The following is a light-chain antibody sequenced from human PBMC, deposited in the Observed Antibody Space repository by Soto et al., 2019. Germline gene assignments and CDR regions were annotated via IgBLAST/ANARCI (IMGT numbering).Light chain of an antibody. Sequence: EIVMTQSPATLSVSPGERATLSCRASQSVNRNLAWYPQTPGQAPRLLIYAASTRATGIPARFSGSGSETEFTLTISRLQSEDFAIYYCQQYNNWWTFGQGTKVEI. CDR2: AAS. J-gene: IGKJ1*01. CDR1: QSVNRN. V-gene: IGKV3-15*01. CDR3: QQYNNWWT.